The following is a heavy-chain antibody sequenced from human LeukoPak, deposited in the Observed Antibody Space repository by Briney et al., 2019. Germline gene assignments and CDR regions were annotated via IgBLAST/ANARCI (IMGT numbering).Heavy chain of an antibody. CDR3: ARDRISINALDM. CDR1: GFTFSSYG. D-gene: IGHD1-14*01. V-gene: IGHV3-33*01. Sequence: PGRSLRLSCAASGFTFSSYGMHWVRQAPGKGLEWVAVIWYDGSNKYYADSVKGRFTISRDNSKNTLYLQMNSLRAEDTALYYCARDRISINALDMWGQGTMVTVSS. CDR2: IWYDGSNK. J-gene: IGHJ3*02.